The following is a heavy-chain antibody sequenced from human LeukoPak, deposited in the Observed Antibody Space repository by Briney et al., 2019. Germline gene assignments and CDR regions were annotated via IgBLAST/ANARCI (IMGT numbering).Heavy chain of an antibody. CDR3: ATGVVPIWFDP. J-gene: IGHJ5*02. D-gene: IGHD3-3*01. Sequence: ASVKVSCKASGYTFTSYDINWVRQATGQGPEWMGWMNPSSGNTGYAQKFQGRVTMTRNTSISTAYMELSSLRSEDTAVYYCATGVVPIWFDPWGQGTLVTVSS. V-gene: IGHV1-8*01. CDR1: GYTFTSYD. CDR2: MNPSSGNT.